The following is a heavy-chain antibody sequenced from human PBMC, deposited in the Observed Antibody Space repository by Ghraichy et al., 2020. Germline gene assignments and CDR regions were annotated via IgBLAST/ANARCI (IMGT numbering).Heavy chain of an antibody. CDR3: VREGQELGKSGFDL. D-gene: IGHD1-7*01. Sequence: GGSLRLSCATSGFRFRDHYMSWIRQAPGKGLEWVSLISRNGRVTNYADSVRGRFTISRDNAKNSLYLQLNTRRVEDTAVYYCVREGQELGKSGFDLWGQGTLVTFSS. CDR1: GFRFRDHY. CDR2: ISRNGRVT. V-gene: IGHV3-11*06. J-gene: IGHJ5*02.